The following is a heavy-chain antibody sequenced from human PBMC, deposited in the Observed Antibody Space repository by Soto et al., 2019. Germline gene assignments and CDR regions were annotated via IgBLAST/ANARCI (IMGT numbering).Heavy chain of an antibody. CDR2: IYHSGSA. CDR3: ARDSSAYYRTNWFDA. J-gene: IGHJ5*01. CDR1: SYSISRGFY. V-gene: IGHV4-38-2*02. Sequence: SETLSLTCAVSSYSISRGFYWGWIRQPPGKGLEWIGSIYHSGSAYYNPSLKSRVTMSVDTSKNQFSLKLSSVTAADTAVYYCARDSSAYYRTNWFDAWGHGTLVTVSS. D-gene: IGHD3-22*01.